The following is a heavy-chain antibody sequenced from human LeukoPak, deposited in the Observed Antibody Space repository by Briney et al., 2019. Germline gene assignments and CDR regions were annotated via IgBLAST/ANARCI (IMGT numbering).Heavy chain of an antibody. Sequence: SETLSLTCTVSGGSISSYYWSWIRQPPGKGLEWIGYIYYSGSTNYNPSLKSRVSISEDKSNSQFSLNLSSVTAADTALYYCAREVTSGCFDIWGQGTMVTVSS. CDR1: GGSISSYY. V-gene: IGHV4-59*01. CDR2: IYYSGST. D-gene: IGHD4-23*01. J-gene: IGHJ3*02. CDR3: AREVTSGCFDI.